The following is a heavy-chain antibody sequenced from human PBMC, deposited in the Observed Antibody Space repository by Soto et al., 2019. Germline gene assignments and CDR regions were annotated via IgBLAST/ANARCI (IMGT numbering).Heavy chain of an antibody. J-gene: IGHJ4*02. CDR2: IGTAGDT. V-gene: IGHV3-13*01. CDR3: ARVYMPQLHSSGWYVGGFDY. CDR1: GFTFSSYD. Sequence: EVQLVESGGGLVQPGGSLRLSCAASGFTFSSYDMHWVRQATGKGLEWVSDIGTAGDTYYPGSVKGRFTISRENAKNSLYLQMNSLRAGDKAVYYCARVYMPQLHSSGWYVGGFDYWGQGTLVTVSS. D-gene: IGHD6-19*01.